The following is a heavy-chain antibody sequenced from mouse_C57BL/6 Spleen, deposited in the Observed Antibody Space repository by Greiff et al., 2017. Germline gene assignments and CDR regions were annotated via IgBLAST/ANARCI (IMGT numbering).Heavy chain of an antibody. CDR2: ISYDGSN. CDR1: GYSITSGYY. CDR3: ARDLEGAWFAY. Sequence: EVKLQESGPGLVKPSQSLSLTCSVTGYSITSGYYWNWIRQFPGNKLEWMGYISYDGSNNYNPSLKNRISITRDTSKNQFFLKLNSVTTEDTATYYCARDLEGAWFAYWGQGTLVTVSA. J-gene: IGHJ3*01. V-gene: IGHV3-6*01.